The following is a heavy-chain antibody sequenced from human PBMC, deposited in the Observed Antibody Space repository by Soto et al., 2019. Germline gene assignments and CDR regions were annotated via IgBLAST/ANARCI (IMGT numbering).Heavy chain of an antibody. D-gene: IGHD6-19*01. J-gene: IGHJ4*02. CDR2: IYPGDSDT. Sequence: GESLKISCKGSGYSFTSYWIGWVRQMPGKGLEWMGIIYPGDSDTRYSPSFQGRVTISADKSISTAYLQWSSLKASDTAMYYCVSRAVAGTNPAYYFDYWGQGTLVTVSA. CDR3: VSRAVAGTNPAYYFDY. CDR1: GYSFTSYW. V-gene: IGHV5-51*01.